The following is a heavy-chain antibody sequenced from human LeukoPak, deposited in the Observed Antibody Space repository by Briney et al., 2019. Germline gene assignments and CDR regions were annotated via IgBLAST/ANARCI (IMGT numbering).Heavy chain of an antibody. CDR2: INPDNGAT. CDR3: ARSLGSLKEYWWFDP. CDR1: GYTFNNYY. Sequence: ASVTVSCTASGYTFNNYYIHWLRQAPGQGLEWMGKINPDNGATEYVQNLKGRLTMTRDTYRSTVFMELSRLRSDDTAFYYCARSLGSLKEYWWFDPWGQGTLVTVSS. D-gene: IGHD2/OR15-2a*01. V-gene: IGHV1-2*02. J-gene: IGHJ5*02.